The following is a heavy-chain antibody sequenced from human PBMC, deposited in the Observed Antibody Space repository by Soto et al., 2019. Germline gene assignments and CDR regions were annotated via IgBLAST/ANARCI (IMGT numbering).Heavy chain of an antibody. CDR2: INHSGST. J-gene: IGHJ5*02. V-gene: IGHV4-34*01. Sequence: TSETLSLTCAVYGGSFSGYYWSWIRQPPGKGLEWIGEINHSGSTNYNPSLKSRVTISVDTSKNQFSLKLSSVTAADTAVYYCARRGEDIVVVPAAMYWFAPWGQGTLVTVSS. CDR1: GGSFSGYY. CDR3: ARRGEDIVVVPAAMYWFAP. D-gene: IGHD2-2*01.